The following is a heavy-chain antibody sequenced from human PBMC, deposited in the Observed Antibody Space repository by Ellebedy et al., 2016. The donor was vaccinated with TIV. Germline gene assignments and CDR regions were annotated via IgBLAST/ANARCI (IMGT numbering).Heavy chain of an antibody. CDR3: ARMPIYNASFGWFDP. CDR1: GCPISSSSYY. J-gene: IGHJ5*02. D-gene: IGHD1-1*01. Sequence: MPSETLSLTCTVSGCPISSSSYYWSWLRQPPGQGLQWIAYVHPTGTTNFLPSLKSRVTISLDTSRIQFSLKMTSVTAADTAIYFWARMPIYNASFGWFDPWGQGTLVAVSS. V-gene: IGHV4-61*01. CDR2: VHPTGTT.